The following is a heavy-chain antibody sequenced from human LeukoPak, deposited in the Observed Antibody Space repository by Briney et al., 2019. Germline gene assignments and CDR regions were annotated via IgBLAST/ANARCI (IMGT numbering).Heavy chain of an antibody. J-gene: IGHJ4*02. CDR3: ARVQLLLLWFGELLSNPAPDYFFDY. D-gene: IGHD3-10*01. Sequence: ASVRVSCKASGYTFSSYGISWVRHAPGQGLEWMGWISAYNGNTNYAQKLQGRVTMPTDTSTSTAYMELRSLRSDDTAVYYCARVQLLLLWFGELLSNPAPDYFFDYWGQGTLVTVSS. V-gene: IGHV1-18*01. CDR1: GYTFSSYG. CDR2: ISAYNGNT.